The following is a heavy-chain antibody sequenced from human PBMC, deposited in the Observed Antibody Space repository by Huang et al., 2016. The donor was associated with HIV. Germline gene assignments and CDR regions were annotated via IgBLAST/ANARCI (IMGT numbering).Heavy chain of an antibody. CDR3: ARARGYYDSSVSYYFDY. Sequence: QVQLVQSGAEVKKPGSSVKVSCKASGVTFSSYAISWVRQAPGQGLEWMGGIIPIFGTANYAQKFQGRVTITADESTSTAYMELSSLRSEDTAVYYCARARGYYDSSVSYYFDYWGQGTLVTVSS. J-gene: IGHJ4*02. CDR1: GVTFSSYA. CDR2: IIPIFGTA. V-gene: IGHV1-69*13. D-gene: IGHD3-22*01.